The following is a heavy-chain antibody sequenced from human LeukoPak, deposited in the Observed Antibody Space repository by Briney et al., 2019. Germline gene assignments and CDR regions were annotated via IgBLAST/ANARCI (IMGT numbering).Heavy chain of an antibody. CDR2: ISSSGSTI. CDR3: AELGITMIGGV. V-gene: IGHV3-48*03. D-gene: IGHD3-10*02. CDR1: GFTFSSYE. Sequence: GGSLRLSCVASGFTFSSYEMNWVRQAAGKGLEWVAYISSSGSTIYYADSVKGRFTISRDNAKNSLYLQMNSLRAEDTAVYYCAELGITMIGGVWGKGTTVTISS. J-gene: IGHJ6*04.